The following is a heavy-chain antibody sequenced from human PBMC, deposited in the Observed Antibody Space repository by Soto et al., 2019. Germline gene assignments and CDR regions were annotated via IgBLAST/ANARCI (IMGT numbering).Heavy chain of an antibody. CDR3: ARAREPKYSSAILFDI. V-gene: IGHV3-53*01. CDR2: IYSAGST. CDR1: GLTVSSSY. D-gene: IGHD5-18*01. Sequence: PGGSLRLSCAASGLTVSSSYMSWVRQAPGKGLQWVSVIYSAGSTYYANSVKGRFTISRDISTNMVYLQMSSLTDEDTAVYYCARAREPKYSSAILFDIWGQGALVTVSS. J-gene: IGHJ4*02.